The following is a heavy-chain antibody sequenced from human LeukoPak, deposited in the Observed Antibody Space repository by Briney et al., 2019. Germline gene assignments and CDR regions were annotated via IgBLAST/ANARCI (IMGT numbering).Heavy chain of an antibody. CDR3: ARSYYYDSSGLNWFDP. D-gene: IGHD3-22*01. V-gene: IGHV4-59*01. CDR2: IYYSGST. CDR1: GGSISSSY. J-gene: IGHJ5*02. Sequence: PSETLSLTCTVSGGSISSSYWSWIRQPPGKGLEWIGYIYYSGSTNYNPSLKSRVTISVDTSKNQFSLKLSSVTAADTAVYYCARSYYYDSSGLNWFDPWGQGTLVTVSS.